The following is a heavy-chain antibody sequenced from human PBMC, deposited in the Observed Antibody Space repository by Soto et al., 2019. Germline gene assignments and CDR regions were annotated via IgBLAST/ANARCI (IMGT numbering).Heavy chain of an antibody. CDR1: GGSFSGYY. J-gene: IGHJ3*02. V-gene: IGHV4-34*01. D-gene: IGHD2-15*01. CDR3: ARESVVPEGDDAFDI. Sequence: PSETLSLTCTVYGGSFSGYYWSWIRQPPGKGLEWIGEINHSGSTNYNPSLKSRVTISVDTSKNQFSLKLSSVTAADTAVYYCARESVVPEGDDAFDIWGQGTMVTVSS. CDR2: INHSGST.